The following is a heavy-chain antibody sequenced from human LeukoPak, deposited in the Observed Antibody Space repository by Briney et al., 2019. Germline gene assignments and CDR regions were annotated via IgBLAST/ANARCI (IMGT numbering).Heavy chain of an antibody. CDR1: GFTFSSYS. CDR3: ARDPDALRYCSSTSCSGY. V-gene: IGHV3-48*04. J-gene: IGHJ4*02. Sequence: GGSLRLSCAASGFTFSSYSMNWVRQAPGKGLEWVSYITSSSDTIYYADSVKGRFTISRDNAKNSLYLQMNSLRAEDTAVYYCARDPDALRYCSSTSCSGYWGQGALVTVSS. D-gene: IGHD2-2*01. CDR2: ITSSSDTI.